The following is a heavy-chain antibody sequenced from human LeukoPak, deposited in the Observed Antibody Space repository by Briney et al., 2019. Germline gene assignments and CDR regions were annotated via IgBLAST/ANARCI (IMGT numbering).Heavy chain of an antibody. CDR1: GGSFSGYY. V-gene: IGHV4-34*01. CDR3: ARCITIFGVVISRPLDY. Sequence: KPSETLSLTRAVYGGSFSGYYWSWIRQPPGKGLEWIGEINHSGSTNYNPSLKSRVTISVDTSKNQFSLKLSSVTAADTAVYYCARCITIFGVVISRPLDYWGQGTLVTVSS. D-gene: IGHD3-3*01. J-gene: IGHJ4*02. CDR2: INHSGST.